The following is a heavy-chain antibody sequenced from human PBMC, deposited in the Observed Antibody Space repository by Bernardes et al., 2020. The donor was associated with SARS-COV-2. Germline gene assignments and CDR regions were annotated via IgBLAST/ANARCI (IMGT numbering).Heavy chain of an antibody. CDR1: GFTFNNYW. CDR3: VRGGAVVGRRQYGTDV. Sequence: GGSLRLSCAASGFTFNNYWMHWVRQAPGKGLVWVSRINGDGRSTSYVDSVKGRFTISRDNAKNTVYLEVNSLRAEDTGVYYCVRGGAVVGRRQYGTDVWGQGTTVTVSS. J-gene: IGHJ6*02. D-gene: IGHD6-19*01. V-gene: IGHV3-74*01. CDR2: INGDGRST.